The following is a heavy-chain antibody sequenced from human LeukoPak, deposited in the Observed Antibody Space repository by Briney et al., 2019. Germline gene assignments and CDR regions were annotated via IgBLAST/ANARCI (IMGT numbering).Heavy chain of an antibody. V-gene: IGHV4-39*07. D-gene: IGHD6-13*01. Sequence: PAETLSLVCSVSGDSIGHGNYLWGWVRQPPGKGLEWIVLQHNDGRTHYNSSLRSRVTISLDKPNSRFSLTLTSVTAADTAVYYCARESRRQQLDYWGQGTLVTVSS. CDR3: ARESRRQQLDY. CDR2: QHNDGRT. J-gene: IGHJ4*02. CDR1: GDSIGHGNYL.